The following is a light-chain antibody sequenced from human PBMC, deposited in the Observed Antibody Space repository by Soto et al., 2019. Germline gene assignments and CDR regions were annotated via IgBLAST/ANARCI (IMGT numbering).Light chain of an antibody. J-gene: IGLJ3*02. V-gene: IGLV6-57*02. CDR1: SGSIASNY. CDR2: EDN. CDR3: QSYCRWV. Sequence: NFMLTQPHSVSESPGKTVTISCTGSSGSIASNYVQWYQQRPGSAPTTVIYEDNQRPSGVPDRFSGSIDSSSNSASLTISGLKTEDEADYYCQSYCRWVFGGGTKLTVL.